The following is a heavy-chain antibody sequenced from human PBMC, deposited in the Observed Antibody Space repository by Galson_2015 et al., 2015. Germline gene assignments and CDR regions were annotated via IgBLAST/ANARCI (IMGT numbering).Heavy chain of an antibody. Sequence: PGKGLEWVAVISSDGSNKYYADSVKGRFTISRDNSKNTLYLQMNSLRAEDTAVYYCARDFPPNYYDSSGYYLSYWGQGTLVTVSS. V-gene: IGHV3-30-3*01. CDR3: ARDFPPNYYDSSGYYLSY. J-gene: IGHJ4*02. CDR2: ISSDGSNK. D-gene: IGHD3-22*01.